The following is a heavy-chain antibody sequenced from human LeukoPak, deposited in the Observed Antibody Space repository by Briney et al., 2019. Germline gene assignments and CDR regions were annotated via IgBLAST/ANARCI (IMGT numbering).Heavy chain of an antibody. Sequence: GRSLRLSCAASGFTFSGYGMHWVRQAPGKGLEWVAVISYDGSNKYYADSVKGRFTISRDNSKNTLYLQMNSLRAEDTAVYYCASLFSYGMDVWGQGTTVTVSS. CDR1: GFTFSGYG. CDR3: ASLFSYGMDV. D-gene: IGHD3-3*01. V-gene: IGHV3-30*03. J-gene: IGHJ6*02. CDR2: ISYDGSNK.